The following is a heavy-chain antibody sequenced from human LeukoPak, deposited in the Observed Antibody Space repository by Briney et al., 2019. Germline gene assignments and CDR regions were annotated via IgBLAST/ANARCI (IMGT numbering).Heavy chain of an antibody. D-gene: IGHD3-22*01. V-gene: IGHV4-59*08. CDR3: ARSYSASYDSPAGWFDP. CDR1: GGSINSYY. Sequence: SETLSLTCTVAGGSINSYYWSWIRQPPGKGLEWIGYIFYTGSINYNPSLRGRVTISVDTSKSQFSLRLSSVTAADTAVYYCARSYSASYDSPAGWFDPWGQGTLVTVSS. CDR2: IFYTGSI. J-gene: IGHJ5*02.